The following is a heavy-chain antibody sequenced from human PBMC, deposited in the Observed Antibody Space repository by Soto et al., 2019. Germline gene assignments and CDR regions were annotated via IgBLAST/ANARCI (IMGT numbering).Heavy chain of an antibody. Sequence: QVQLQESGPGLVKPSGTLSLTCAVSGGSISSSNWWSWVRQPPGKGLEWIGEIYHSGSTNYNPSLKSRVTISVDKSKNQFSLKRSSVTAADTAVYYCARVGPWGDSSGQGAFDIWGQGTMVTVSS. D-gene: IGHD3-22*01. CDR1: GGSISSSNW. CDR3: ARVGPWGDSSGQGAFDI. J-gene: IGHJ3*02. CDR2: IYHSGST. V-gene: IGHV4-4*02.